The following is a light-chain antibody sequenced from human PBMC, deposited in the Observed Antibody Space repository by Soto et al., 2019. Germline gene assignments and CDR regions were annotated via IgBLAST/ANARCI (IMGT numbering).Light chain of an antibody. CDR2: GAS. CDR1: QIVSSD. CDR3: QQYNNWPPYT. V-gene: IGKV3-15*01. Sequence: EIGMTQSAATLSVSPWERVTLSCMASQIVSSDLAWYQQKPGQAPSLLIYGASTRATGIPARFSGSGSGTESTLTISSLQSEDFAVYYCQQYNNWPPYTFGQGTRLAIK. J-gene: IGKJ5*01.